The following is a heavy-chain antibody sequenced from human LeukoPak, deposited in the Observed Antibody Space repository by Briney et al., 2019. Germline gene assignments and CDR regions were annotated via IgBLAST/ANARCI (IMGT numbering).Heavy chain of an antibody. CDR2: INHSGST. V-gene: IGHV4-34*01. Sequence: SETLSLTCAVYGGSFSGYYWSWIRQPPGKGLEWIEEINHSGSTNYNPSLKSRVTISVDTSKNQFSLKLSSVTAADTAVYYCAREGRGYCSSTSCYGAFDIWGQGTMVTVSS. CDR3: AREGRGYCSSTSCYGAFDI. D-gene: IGHD2-2*01. J-gene: IGHJ3*02. CDR1: GGSFSGYY.